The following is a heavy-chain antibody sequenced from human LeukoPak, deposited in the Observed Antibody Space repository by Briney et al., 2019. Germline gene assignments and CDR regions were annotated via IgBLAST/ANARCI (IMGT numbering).Heavy chain of an antibody. Sequence: GGTLRLSCAASGFTFSSYGMDWVRQAPGKGLEWVSGISPSGDILYYADSVKGRFTISRDNAKNSLYLQMTSLRTEDTALYYCTKGSNTWPSLFDYWGQGTLVTVSS. CDR2: ISPSGDIL. V-gene: IGHV3-23*01. CDR3: TKGSNTWPSLFDY. J-gene: IGHJ4*02. D-gene: IGHD2-2*02. CDR1: GFTFSSYG.